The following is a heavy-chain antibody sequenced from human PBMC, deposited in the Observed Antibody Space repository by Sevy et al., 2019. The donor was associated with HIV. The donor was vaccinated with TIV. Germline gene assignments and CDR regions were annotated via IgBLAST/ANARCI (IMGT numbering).Heavy chain of an antibody. CDR3: ARDRPTLNYHASSGYNNYFDS. D-gene: IGHD3-22*01. CDR1: GFTFSSYN. J-gene: IGHJ4*02. Sequence: GESLKISCAASGFTFSSYNMNWVRQAPGKGLEWISSITGDSSYMYDADSVKGRFTISRDNAKNSLYLHMNGLRAEDTAVYYCARDRPTLNYHASSGYNNYFDSWGQGTLVTVSS. CDR2: ITGDSSYM. V-gene: IGHV3-21*01.